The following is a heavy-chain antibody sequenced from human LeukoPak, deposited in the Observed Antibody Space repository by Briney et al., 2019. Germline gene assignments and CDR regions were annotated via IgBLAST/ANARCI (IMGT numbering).Heavy chain of an antibody. D-gene: IGHD1-26*01. CDR2: ISSNGGGT. Sequence: GGSLRLSCAASGFTFSTYAMHWVRQAPGKGLEYVSAISSNGGGTFYADFVRGRFTISRDNSKNTLYLHMGSLRAEDMAVYYCARWGDSGSYRMYYFDCRGQGTLVTVSS. J-gene: IGHJ4*02. CDR1: GFTFSTYA. V-gene: IGHV3-64*02. CDR3: ARWGDSGSYRMYYFDC.